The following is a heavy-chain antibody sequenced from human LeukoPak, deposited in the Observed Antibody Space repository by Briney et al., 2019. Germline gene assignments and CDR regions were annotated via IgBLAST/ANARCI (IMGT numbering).Heavy chain of an antibody. CDR3: ARAPPSAPFDY. D-gene: IGHD3-10*01. CDR1: GGSISSYY. Sequence: SETLSLTCTVSGGSISSYYWSWIRQPPGKGLEWIADIYYSGSTNYNPSLKSRVTISVDTSKNQFSLRLSSVTAADTAMYYCARAPPSAPFDYWGRGILVTVSS. CDR2: IYYSGST. J-gene: IGHJ4*02. V-gene: IGHV4-59*01.